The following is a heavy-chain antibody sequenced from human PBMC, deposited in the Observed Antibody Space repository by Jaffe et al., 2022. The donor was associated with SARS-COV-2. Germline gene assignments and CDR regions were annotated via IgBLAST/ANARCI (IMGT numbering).Heavy chain of an antibody. CDR1: GYTFTDYG. J-gene: IGHJ4*02. CDR3: ARSGASLTRLFDR. V-gene: IGHV1-18*01. D-gene: IGHD2-21*02. Sequence: QVQLVQSGAEVKKPGASVKVSCKASGYTFTDYGISWVRQAPGQGLEWMGWISGYNGNTDYAQKFQGRVTMTTDTFTSTAYMEVRGLRSDDTAVFYCARSGASLTRLFDRWGQGTLVTVSS. CDR2: ISGYNGNT.